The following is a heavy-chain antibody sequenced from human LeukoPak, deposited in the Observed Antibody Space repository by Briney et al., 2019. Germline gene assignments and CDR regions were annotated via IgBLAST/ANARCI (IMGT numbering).Heavy chain of an antibody. CDR1: RFTFSDYY. Sequence: GGSLRLSCAAPRFTFSDYYMSWIRQAPGKGLEWVSYLSSRSSYTNYADSVKGRFTISRDKAKNSLYLQMNSLRAEDTAVYYCARTSGSLYYYGSGSYYGYWGQGTLVTVSS. D-gene: IGHD3-10*01. V-gene: IGHV3-11*06. J-gene: IGHJ4*02. CDR2: LSSRSSYT. CDR3: ARTSGSLYYYGSGSYYGY.